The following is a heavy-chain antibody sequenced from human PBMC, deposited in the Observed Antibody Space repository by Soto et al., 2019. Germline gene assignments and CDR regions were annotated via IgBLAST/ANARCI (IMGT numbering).Heavy chain of an antibody. D-gene: IGHD6-19*01. Sequence: PGGSLRLSCAASGFTFSSYCIHWVRQAPCKGLEWVAVIWYDGSNKYYADSVKGRFTISRDNSKNTLYLQMNSLRAEDTAVYYCARDFGSGWDYWGQGTLVAVSS. CDR3: ARDFGSGWDY. V-gene: IGHV3-33*01. CDR2: IWYDGSNK. CDR1: GFTFSSYC. J-gene: IGHJ4*02.